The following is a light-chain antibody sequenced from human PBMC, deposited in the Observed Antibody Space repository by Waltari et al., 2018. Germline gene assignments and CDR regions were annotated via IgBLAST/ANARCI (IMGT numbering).Light chain of an antibody. CDR3: QQYNSYAT. V-gene: IGKV1-5*03. CDR2: KAS. J-gene: IGKJ1*01. Sequence: DIQMTQFPSTLSASVGDRLTITCRASQSINSWLAWYQQKPGKAPKLLIYKASSLESGVPSRFSGSGSGTEFTLTISSLQPDDFATYYCQQYNSYATFGQGTKVEIK. CDR1: QSINSW.